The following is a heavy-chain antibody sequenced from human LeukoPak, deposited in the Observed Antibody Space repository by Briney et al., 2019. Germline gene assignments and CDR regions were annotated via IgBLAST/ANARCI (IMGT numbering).Heavy chain of an antibody. V-gene: IGHV1-2*02. D-gene: IGHD3-22*01. CDR1: EYTFTGYY. CDR2: INPKSGGT. Sequence: ASVKLSCKASEYTFTGYYIHWVRQAPGQGLEWMGWINPKSGGTDYAQKFQGRVSMTRDTSISTAYMELSRLRSDDTAVYYCATRSATIIVPPAQFDYWGPGTLVTVSS. CDR3: ATRSATIIVPPAQFDY. J-gene: IGHJ4*02.